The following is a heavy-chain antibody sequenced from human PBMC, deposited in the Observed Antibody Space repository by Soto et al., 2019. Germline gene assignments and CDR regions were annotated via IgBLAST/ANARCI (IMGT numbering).Heavy chain of an antibody. Sequence: PGGSLRLSCAASGFTFSNYGMNWVRQAPGKGLEWLSYISSSSSTIYYADSVKGRFTISRDNAKNSLYLQMNSLRADDTAVYYCARERSGNYFIPFDLWGQGTPVTVSS. V-gene: IGHV3-48*01. CDR1: GFTFSNYG. D-gene: IGHD1-26*01. CDR2: ISSSSSTI. CDR3: ARERSGNYFIPFDL. J-gene: IGHJ4*02.